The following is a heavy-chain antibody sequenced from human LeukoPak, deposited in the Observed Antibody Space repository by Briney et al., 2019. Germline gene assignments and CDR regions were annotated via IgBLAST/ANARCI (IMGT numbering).Heavy chain of an antibody. CDR1: GFTFKSFC. D-gene: IGHD2-2*02. V-gene: IGHV3-30-3*01. Sequence: GALGLFFRASGFTFKSFCMHRVRPGSGQGLEWGAGISYYWSNKYYADSVKGRFTISRDNSKNTLYLQMNSLRAEDTAVYYCARDSRDIVVVPAARPYNWFDPWGQETLVTVSS. J-gene: IGHJ5*02. CDR2: ISYYWSNK. CDR3: ARDSRDIVVVPAARPYNWFDP.